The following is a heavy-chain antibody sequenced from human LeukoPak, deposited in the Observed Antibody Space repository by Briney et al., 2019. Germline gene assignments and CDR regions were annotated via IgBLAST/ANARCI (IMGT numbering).Heavy chain of an antibody. CDR1: GGSFSGYY. J-gene: IGHJ4*02. Sequence: SETLSLTCAVYGGSFSGYYWSWIRQPPGEGREWIGEINHSGSTNYNPSLKSQVTISVDTSKNQLSMNLSSVTAADTAVYYCARKAPHYYDSSGYYYYFDYWGQGTLVTASS. CDR3: ARKAPHYYDSSGYYYYFDY. V-gene: IGHV4-34*01. CDR2: INHSGST. D-gene: IGHD3-22*01.